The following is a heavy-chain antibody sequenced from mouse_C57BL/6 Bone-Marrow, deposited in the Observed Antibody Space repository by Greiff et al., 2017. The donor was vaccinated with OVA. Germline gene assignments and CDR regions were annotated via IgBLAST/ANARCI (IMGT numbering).Heavy chain of an antibody. Sequence: QVQLQQPGAELVMPGASVKLSCKASGYTFTSYWMHWVKQRPGQGLEWIGEIDPSDSYTNYNQKFKGKSILTVDKSSSTAYMQLSSLTSEDSAVYYCARGNYDYGYAWFAYWGQGTLVTVSA. CDR1: GYTFTSYW. D-gene: IGHD2-2*01. J-gene: IGHJ3*01. V-gene: IGHV1-69*01. CDR2: IDPSDSYT. CDR3: ARGNYDYGYAWFAY.